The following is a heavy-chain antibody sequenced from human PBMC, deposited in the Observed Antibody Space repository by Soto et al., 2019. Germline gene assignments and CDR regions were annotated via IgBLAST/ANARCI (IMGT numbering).Heavy chain of an antibody. J-gene: IGHJ4*02. V-gene: IGHV1-3*01. CDR3: ARDYYDSSGYRQTDY. Sequence: GASVKVSCKASGYTFTSYAMHWVRQAPGQRLEWMGWINAGNGNTKYSQKLQGRVTITRDTSTSTVYMELSSLRSEDTAVYYCARDYYDSSGYRQTDYWGQGTLVTVSS. D-gene: IGHD3-22*01. CDR2: INAGNGNT. CDR1: GYTFTSYA.